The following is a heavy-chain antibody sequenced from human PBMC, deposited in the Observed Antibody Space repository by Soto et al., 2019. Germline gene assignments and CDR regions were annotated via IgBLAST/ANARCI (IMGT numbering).Heavy chain of an antibody. CDR3: ATPTLIRGVLGY. Sequence: QVQLVESGGGVVQPGRSLRLSCAASGFIFNNYGIHWVRQAPGKGLEWVAVISHDGSDKYYADSVKGRFTISRDNLKNTLYLKMNSLRAEDTAVYYFATPTLIRGVLGYWGQGTLVTISS. CDR2: ISHDGSDK. V-gene: IGHV3-30*03. D-gene: IGHD3-10*01. CDR1: GFIFNNYG. J-gene: IGHJ4*02.